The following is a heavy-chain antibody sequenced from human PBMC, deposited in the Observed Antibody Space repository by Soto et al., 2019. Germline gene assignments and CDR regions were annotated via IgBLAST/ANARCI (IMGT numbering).Heavy chain of an antibody. V-gene: IGHV3-30-3*01. CDR3: ARAINRITMVRGPYYGMDV. Sequence: PGGSLRLSCAASGFTFSSYAMHWVRQAPGKGLDWVAFISYDGSIKYYAVSVKGRFTISRDNSKNTFFLQMNSLRAEDTAVYYCARAINRITMVRGPYYGMDVWGQGTTVTVSS. CDR2: ISYDGSIK. CDR1: GFTFSSYA. J-gene: IGHJ6*02. D-gene: IGHD3-10*01.